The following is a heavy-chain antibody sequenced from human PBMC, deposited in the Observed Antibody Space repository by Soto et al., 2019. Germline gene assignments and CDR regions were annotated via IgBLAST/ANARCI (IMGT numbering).Heavy chain of an antibody. CDR3: ERETQPRGLYFYYYGVDV. J-gene: IGHJ6*02. V-gene: IGHV1-3*01. CDR2: INGDNGNT. Sequence: ASVKVSCKASGYIFTSYAMHWVRQAPGQRLEWMGWINGDNGNTKYSQKFQGRVTITRDTSASTAYMELSSLRSEDTAVYYCERETQPRGLYFYYYGVDVWGQGTTVTVSS. CDR1: GYIFTSYA. D-gene: IGHD2-8*01.